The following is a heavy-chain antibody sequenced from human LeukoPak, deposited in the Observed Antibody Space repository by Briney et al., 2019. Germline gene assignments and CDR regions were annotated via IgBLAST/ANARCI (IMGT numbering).Heavy chain of an antibody. D-gene: IGHD3-3*01. CDR3: ARDTYYDFWSGYSL. CDR2: INWNGGST. Sequence: GGSLRLSCAASGFTFDDYGMSWVRQAPGKGLEWVSGINWNGGSTGYADSVKGRFTISRDNAKNSLYLQMNSLRAEDTALYHCARDTYYDFWSGYSLWGQGTLVTVSS. J-gene: IGHJ4*02. CDR1: GFTFDDYG. V-gene: IGHV3-20*01.